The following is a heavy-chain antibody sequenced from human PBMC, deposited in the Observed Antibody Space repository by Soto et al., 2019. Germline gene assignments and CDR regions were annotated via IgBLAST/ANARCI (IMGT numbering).Heavy chain of an antibody. V-gene: IGHV4-59*12. CDR3: ARVAVAGTRVDY. Sequence: SETLSLTCTVSGGSLTSYYWSWIRQPPGKGLEWIGFVYYTGITSYNPSLKSRVTISVDKSKNQFSLKLTSVTAADTAVYYCARVAVAGTRVDYWGQGTLVTAPQ. J-gene: IGHJ4*02. CDR1: GGSLTSYY. D-gene: IGHD6-19*01. CDR2: VYYTGIT.